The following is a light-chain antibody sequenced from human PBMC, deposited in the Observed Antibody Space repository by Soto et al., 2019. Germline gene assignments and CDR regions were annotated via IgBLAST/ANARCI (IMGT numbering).Light chain of an antibody. CDR2: SNN. J-gene: IGLJ2*01. V-gene: IGLV1-44*01. CDR3: AAWDDSLNGVV. CDR1: SSNIGSNT. Sequence: QAVVTQPPSASGTPGQRVTISCSGSSSNIGSNTVNWYQQLPGTAPKLLMYSNNERPSGVSDRFSGSKSGTSASLAISGLQSEDEADYYCAAWDDSLNGVVFGGGTKLTVL.